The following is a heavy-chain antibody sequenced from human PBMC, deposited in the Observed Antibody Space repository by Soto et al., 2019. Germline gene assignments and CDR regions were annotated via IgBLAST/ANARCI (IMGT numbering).Heavy chain of an antibody. CDR3: ALIKDCSRTDCYLASFDP. Sequence: SGPTLVNPTETLTLTCTVSGLSVTNGRLGVSWIRQPPGKALECLAHIFSNDYKSYSTSLKSRLTISKDISRSQVVLTMTNMDPVDSATYYCALIKDCSRTDCYLASFDPWGQGTLVTVSS. D-gene: IGHD2-2*01. CDR2: IFSNDYK. CDR1: GLSVTNGRLG. V-gene: IGHV2-26*01. J-gene: IGHJ5*02.